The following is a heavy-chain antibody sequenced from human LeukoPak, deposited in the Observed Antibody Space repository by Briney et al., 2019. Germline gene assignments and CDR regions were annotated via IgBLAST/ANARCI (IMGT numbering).Heavy chain of an antibody. CDR3: ARQGRIVVVTTTHDAFDI. CDR1: GYRFTTYW. D-gene: IGHD2-21*02. CDR2: IYPGDSDA. J-gene: IGHJ3*02. Sequence: GESLKISCTGSGYRFTTYWIGWVRQMPGKGLEWMGIIYPGDSDARYSPSFQGQVTISVDKSISTAYLQWSSLKASDTAMYYCARQGRIVVVTTTHDAFDIWGQGTMVTVSS. V-gene: IGHV5-51*01.